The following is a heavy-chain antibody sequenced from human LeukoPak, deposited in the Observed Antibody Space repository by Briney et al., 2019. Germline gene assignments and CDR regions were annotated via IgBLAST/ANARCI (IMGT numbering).Heavy chain of an antibody. CDR1: GYTLTELS. J-gene: IGHJ4*02. V-gene: IGHV1-24*01. Sequence: ASVKVSCKVSGYTLTELSMHWVRQAPGKGLEWMRGFDPEDGETIYAQKFQGRVTMTEDTSTDTAYMELSSLRSEDTAVYYCATVASGLDVVPAATLDYWGQGTLVTVSS. CDR3: ATVASGLDVVPAATLDY. D-gene: IGHD2-2*01. CDR2: FDPEDGET.